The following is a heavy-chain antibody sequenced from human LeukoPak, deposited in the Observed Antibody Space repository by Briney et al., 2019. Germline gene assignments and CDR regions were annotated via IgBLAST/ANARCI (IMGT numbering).Heavy chain of an antibody. Sequence: PGGSLRLSCAASGFTFSSYGMHWVRQAPGKGLEWVAFIRYDGSNKYYADSVKGRFTISRDNSKSTLYLQMNSLRAEDTAVYYCAKDPYSYGSGSYVWFDPWGQGTLVTVSS. CDR3: AKDPYSYGSGSYVWFDP. V-gene: IGHV3-30*02. CDR2: IRYDGSNK. CDR1: GFTFSSYG. J-gene: IGHJ5*02. D-gene: IGHD3-10*01.